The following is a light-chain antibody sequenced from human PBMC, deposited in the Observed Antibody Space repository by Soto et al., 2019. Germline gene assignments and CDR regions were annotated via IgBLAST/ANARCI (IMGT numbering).Light chain of an antibody. CDR2: DAA. J-gene: IGKJ3*01. CDR1: QSVGTS. CDR3: QHRSSWPIS. Sequence: DIVLTQSPATLSLSPGDRATLSCRASQSVGTSLAWYKQQPGQAPRLLIHDAAYRASGIPERFRGSGSGTAFSLSISSLEPDDFAVYYCQHRSSWPISFGRGTKV. V-gene: IGKV3-11*01.